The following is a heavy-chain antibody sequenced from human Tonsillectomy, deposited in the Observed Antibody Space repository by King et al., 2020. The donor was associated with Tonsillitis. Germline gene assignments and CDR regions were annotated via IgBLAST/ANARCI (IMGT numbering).Heavy chain of an antibody. D-gene: IGHD2-15*01. CDR3: ARDLRPLVFNISEGGLHI. CDR1: GITFRNYA. J-gene: IGHJ3*02. CDR2: ISGNGDGV. V-gene: IGHV3-23*04. Sequence: DVQLVESGGGLVQPGGSRRLSCAASGITFRNYAMTWVRQAPGRGLQWVASISGNGDGVDYADSVKGRFTISRDTSSNTVDLQLNSLRGEDTAVYYCARDLRPLVFNISEGGLHIWGQGTMVTVSS.